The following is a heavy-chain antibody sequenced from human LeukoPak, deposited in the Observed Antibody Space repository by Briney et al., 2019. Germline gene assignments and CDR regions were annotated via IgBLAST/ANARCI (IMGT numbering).Heavy chain of an antibody. V-gene: IGHV3-7*05. D-gene: IGHD1-26*01. CDR2: INQDGSDK. CDR1: GFSFRTYW. Sequence: GGSLRLSCAASGFSFRTYWMSWVRQAPGKRLECVANINQDGSDKYYVDSVEGRFSISRDNAENSLYLQMNSLRAEDTGVYYCARRGRDFDHWGQGTLVTVSS. CDR3: ARRGRDFDH. J-gene: IGHJ4*02.